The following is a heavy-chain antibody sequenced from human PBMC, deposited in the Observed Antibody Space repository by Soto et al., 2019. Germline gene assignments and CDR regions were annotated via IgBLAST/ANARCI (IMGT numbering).Heavy chain of an antibody. CDR1: GYTFTSYG. D-gene: IGHD1-26*01. Sequence: ASVKVSCKASGYTFTSYGISWVRQAPGQGLEWMGWISAYNGNTNYAQNLQGRVTMTTDTSTSTAYMELRSLRSDDTAVYYCARDRQAATPLYYYYYMDVWGKGTTVTVSS. J-gene: IGHJ6*03. CDR2: ISAYNGNT. V-gene: IGHV1-18*01. CDR3: ARDRQAATPLYYYYYMDV.